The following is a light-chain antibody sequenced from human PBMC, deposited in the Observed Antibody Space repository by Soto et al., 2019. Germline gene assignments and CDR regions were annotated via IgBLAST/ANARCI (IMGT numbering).Light chain of an antibody. V-gene: IGKV3-20*01. CDR2: GAS. J-gene: IGKJ1*01. CDR3: QQDGSTPWP. Sequence: EIVLTQSPGTLSLSPGERATLSCRASQSVSSSYLAWYQQKPGQAPRLLIYGASSRATGIPDSFSGSGSGTDFTLTISRLEPEDFAVYYCQQDGSTPWPFGQGTKVEIK. CDR1: QSVSSSY.